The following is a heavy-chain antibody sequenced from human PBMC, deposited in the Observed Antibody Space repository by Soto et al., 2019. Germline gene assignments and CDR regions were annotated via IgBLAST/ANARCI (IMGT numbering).Heavy chain of an antibody. J-gene: IGHJ6*02. V-gene: IGHV3-9*01. Sequence: GGSLRLSCAASGFNFNDYGMHWVRRAPGKGLEWVSSVSWNSVSIGYADSVKGRFTISRDNAKNSLYLQMNSLRAEDTALYYCAKDMENGYNPYYYYGMDVWGQGTTVTVSS. CDR3: AKDMENGYNPYYYYGMDV. D-gene: IGHD3-10*01. CDR1: GFNFNDYG. CDR2: VSWNSVSI.